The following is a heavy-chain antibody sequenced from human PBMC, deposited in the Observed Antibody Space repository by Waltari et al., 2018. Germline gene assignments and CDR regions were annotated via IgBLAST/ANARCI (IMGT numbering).Heavy chain of an antibody. D-gene: IGHD3-9*01. Sequence: QVLLVESGGGLVKPGGSLRLSCAASGFSFADYYMSWIRQTPGKGLEWVWYISTTSVTIKYADSVQGRFTVARDNAKNSLYLQISSLRAEDSGVYYCARDRAGYRGLYGMDVWGQGTSVTVSS. CDR3: ARDRAGYRGLYGMDV. J-gene: IGHJ6*02. CDR1: GFSFADYY. V-gene: IGHV3-11*01. CDR2: ISTTSVTI.